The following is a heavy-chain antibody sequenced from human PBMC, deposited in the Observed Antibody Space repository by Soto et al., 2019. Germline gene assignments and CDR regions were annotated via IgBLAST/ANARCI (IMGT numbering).Heavy chain of an antibody. J-gene: IGHJ6*02. V-gene: IGHV1-8*01. D-gene: IGHD3-10*01. CDR2: MNPNSGNT. CDR3: ARERVTMVRGRKGYYYYGMDV. CDR1: GYTFTSYD. Sequence: ASVKVSCKASGYTFTSYDINWVRQATGQGLEWMGWMNPNSGNTGYAQKFQGRVTMTRNTSISTAYMELSSLRSEDTAVYYCARERVTMVRGRKGYYYYGMDVWGQGTTATVSS.